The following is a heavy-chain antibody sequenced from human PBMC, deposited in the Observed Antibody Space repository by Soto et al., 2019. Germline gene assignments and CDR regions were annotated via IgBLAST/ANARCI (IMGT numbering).Heavy chain of an antibody. V-gene: IGHV3-9*03. CDR1: GFTVDDYA. CDR3: PKDISEGAHAEGAFNI. Sequence: GGSLRLYCAASGFTVDDYAMHWVRQAPGKGLEWVSGISWNSGSIGYADSVKGRFTISRDNAKNSLYLQMNGLRAGDLALYYCPKDISEGAHAEGAFNIWGQGTMLTASS. J-gene: IGHJ3*02. CDR2: ISWNSGSI.